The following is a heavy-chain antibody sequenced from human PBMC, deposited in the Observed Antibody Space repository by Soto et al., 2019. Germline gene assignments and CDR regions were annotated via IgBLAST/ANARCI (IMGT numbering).Heavy chain of an antibody. CDR3: AAGGGLPRYY. J-gene: IGHJ4*02. CDR1: GGSISSGGYY. D-gene: IGHD5-12*01. V-gene: IGHV4-30-2*01. Sequence: PSETLSLTCTVSGGSISSGGYYWSWIRQHPGKGLERIGYIYHSGSTYYNPSLKSRVTISVDRSKNQFSLKLSSVTAADTAVYYCAAGGGLPRYYWGQGTLVTVSS. CDR2: IYHSGST.